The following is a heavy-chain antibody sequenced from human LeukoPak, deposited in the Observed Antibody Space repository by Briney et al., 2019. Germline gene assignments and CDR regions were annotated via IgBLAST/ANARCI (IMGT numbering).Heavy chain of an antibody. CDR3: ASLSPSPSGKAYPEGN. Sequence: SVKVSCKASGGTFSSYAISWVRQAPGQGLEWMGGIIPIFGTANYAQKFQGRVTITADESTSTAYMELSSLRSEDTAVYYCASLSPSPSGKAYPEGNWGQGTLVSVSS. D-gene: IGHD1-14*01. CDR2: IIPIFGTA. V-gene: IGHV1-69*13. J-gene: IGHJ4*02. CDR1: GGTFSSYA.